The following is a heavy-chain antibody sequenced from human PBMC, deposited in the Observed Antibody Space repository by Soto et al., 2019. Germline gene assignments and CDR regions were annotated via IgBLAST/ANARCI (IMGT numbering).Heavy chain of an antibody. D-gene: IGHD3-16*02. Sequence: ASVKVSCKASGYTFTSYDINWVRQATGQGLEWMGWMNPNSGNTGYAQKFQGRVTMTRNTSISTAYMELSSLRSEDTAVYYCARGLKYDYVWGSYRLLYYFDYWGQGTLVTASS. CDR3: ARGLKYDYVWGSYRLLYYFDY. J-gene: IGHJ4*02. CDR2: MNPNSGNT. CDR1: GYTFTSYD. V-gene: IGHV1-8*01.